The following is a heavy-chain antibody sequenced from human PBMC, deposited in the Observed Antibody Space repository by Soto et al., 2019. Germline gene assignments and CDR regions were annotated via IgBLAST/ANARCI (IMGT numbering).Heavy chain of an antibody. CDR2: IIPILGIA. CDR3: ARGRYCSSTSCPKDYYYYMDV. V-gene: IGHV1-69*02. Sequence: QVQLVQSGAEVKKPRSSVKVSCKASGGTFSSYTISWVRQAPGQGLEWMGRIIPILGIANYAQKFQGRVTITADKSTSTAYMELSSLRSEDTAVYYCARGRYCSSTSCPKDYYYYMDVWGKGTTVTVSS. CDR1: GGTFSSYT. D-gene: IGHD2-2*01. J-gene: IGHJ6*03.